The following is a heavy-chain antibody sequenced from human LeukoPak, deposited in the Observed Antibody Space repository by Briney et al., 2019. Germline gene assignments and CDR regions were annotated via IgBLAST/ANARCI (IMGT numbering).Heavy chain of an antibody. Sequence: SETLSLTCSVSDASFSSGIYYWSWIRQPAGKGLEWIGRIHIGGSLNYSPSLESRLALSVDTSKKQISLNLRSATAADTAIYFCAREVTNLGNSFDSSGHFDFWGQGILVTVSS. V-gene: IGHV4-61*02. CDR1: DASFSSGIYY. D-gene: IGHD3-22*01. CDR2: IHIGGSL. CDR3: AREVTNLGNSFDSSGHFDF. J-gene: IGHJ4*02.